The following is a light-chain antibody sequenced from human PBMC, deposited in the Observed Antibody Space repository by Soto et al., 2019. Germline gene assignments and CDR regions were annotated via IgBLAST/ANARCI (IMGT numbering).Light chain of an antibody. J-gene: IGKJ1*01. Sequence: EIVMTQSPATLSVSPGERATLSCRASQSVSSNLAWYQQKPGQPPRLLIYGASTRATGIPARFSGGGSGTEFTLTISSLQSEDFAVYYCQQYNIWWTLGQGPKVEIK. CDR3: QQYNIWWT. CDR2: GAS. CDR1: QSVSSN. V-gene: IGKV3-15*01.